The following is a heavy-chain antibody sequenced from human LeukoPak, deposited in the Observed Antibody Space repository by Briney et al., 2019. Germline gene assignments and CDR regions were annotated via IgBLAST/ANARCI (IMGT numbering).Heavy chain of an antibody. D-gene: IGHD4-11*01. J-gene: IGHJ6*03. CDR2: IYPGDSDT. CDR3: ARLMTTEYYYMDV. Sequence: GESLKISCKGSGYIFTNYWIGWVRQMPGKGLEWMGIIYPGDSDTRYSPSFLGQVTISADKSISTAYLQWSSLKASDTAMYFCARLMTTEYYYMDVWGKGTTVTVSS. CDR1: GYIFTNYW. V-gene: IGHV5-51*01.